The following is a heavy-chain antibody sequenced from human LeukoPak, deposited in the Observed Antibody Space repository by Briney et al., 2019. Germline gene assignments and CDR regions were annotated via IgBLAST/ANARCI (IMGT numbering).Heavy chain of an antibody. J-gene: IGHJ4*02. V-gene: IGHV1-46*01. Sequence: ASVKVSCKASGYTFTSYYMHWVRQAPGRGLEWMGIINPSGGSTSYAQKFQGRVTMTRDTSTSTVYMELSSLRSEDAAVYYCARVGGYCSSTSCRKFGVDYWGQGTLVTVSS. D-gene: IGHD2-2*03. CDR3: ARVGGYCSSTSCRKFGVDY. CDR2: INPSGGST. CDR1: GYTFTSYY.